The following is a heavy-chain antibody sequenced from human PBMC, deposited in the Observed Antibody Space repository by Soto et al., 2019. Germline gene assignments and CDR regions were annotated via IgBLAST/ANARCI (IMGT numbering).Heavy chain of an antibody. CDR2: IYYSGST. J-gene: IGHJ6*02. V-gene: IGHV4-59*01. CDR1: GGSISSYY. Sequence: SETLSLTCTVSGGSISSYYWSWIRQPPGKGLEWIGYIYYSGSTNYNPSLKSRVTISVDTSKNQFSLKLSSVSAADTAVYYCAREGNPYYYYYGMDVWGQGTTVTVSS. CDR3: AREGNPYYYYYGMDV.